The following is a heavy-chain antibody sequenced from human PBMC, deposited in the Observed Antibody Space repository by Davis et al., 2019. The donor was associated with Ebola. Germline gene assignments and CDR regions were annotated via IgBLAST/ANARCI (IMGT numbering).Heavy chain of an antibody. D-gene: IGHD5-24*01. CDR3: AKDWADGYNLGLGGY. J-gene: IGHJ4*02. CDR2: ISYDGSNK. V-gene: IGHV3-30*18. CDR1: GFTFSDYY. Sequence: PGGSLRLSCAASGFTFSDYYMSWIRQAPGKGLEWVAVISYDGSNKYYSDSVKGRFTISRDNSKNTLYLQMNSLRAEDSAVYYCAKDWADGYNLGLGGYWGQGTLVTVSS.